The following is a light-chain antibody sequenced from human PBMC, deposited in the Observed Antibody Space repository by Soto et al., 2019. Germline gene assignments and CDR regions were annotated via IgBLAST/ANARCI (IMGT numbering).Light chain of an antibody. CDR3: QQRSNWPIFT. CDR1: QSVSSY. Sequence: EIVLTQSPATLSLSPGERATLSCRASQSVSSYLAWYQQKPGQAPRLLIYDASNRVAGIPARFSGSGSGTDCTLTISSLEPEDFAVYYCQQRSNWPIFTFGPGTKVDIK. J-gene: IGKJ3*01. CDR2: DAS. V-gene: IGKV3-11*01.